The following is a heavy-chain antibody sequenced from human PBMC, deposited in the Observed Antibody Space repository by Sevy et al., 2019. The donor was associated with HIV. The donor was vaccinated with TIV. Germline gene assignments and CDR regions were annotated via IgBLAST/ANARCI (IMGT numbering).Heavy chain of an antibody. Sequence: GGSLRLSCVASGFKFNSYWMLWVRQAPGKGLEWVANINQDATANFYADSVRGRFIISRDNVRNPVSLQMNILRVEDTALYYCVRAIATVDSFWGQGTLVTVSS. CDR1: GFKFNSYW. CDR3: VRAIATVDSF. D-gene: IGHD6-13*01. J-gene: IGHJ4*02. V-gene: IGHV3-7*01. CDR2: INQDATAN.